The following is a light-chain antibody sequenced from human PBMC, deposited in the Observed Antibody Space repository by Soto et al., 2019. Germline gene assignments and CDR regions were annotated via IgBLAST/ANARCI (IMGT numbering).Light chain of an antibody. CDR2: GAF. CDR3: QQYKNWPRIT. CDR1: QSVSRN. J-gene: IGKJ5*01. Sequence: EIVVTQSPATLSVSPGERVTLSCRASQSVSRNLAWYQQKPGQAPRLLIYGAFTRATGIPARFSGSASGTEFTLTISSLQSEDFGVYSCQQYKNWPRITFGQGTRLDNK. V-gene: IGKV3-15*01.